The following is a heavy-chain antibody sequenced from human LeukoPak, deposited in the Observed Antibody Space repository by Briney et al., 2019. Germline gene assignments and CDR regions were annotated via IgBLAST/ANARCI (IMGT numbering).Heavy chain of an antibody. D-gene: IGHD6-13*01. CDR2: INPSGGST. CDR3: AVYSSSRYSY. Sequence: ASVKVFCKASGYTFTSYYMHWVRQAPGQGLEWMGIINPSGGSTSYAQKFQGRVTMTRDTSTSTVYMELSSLRSEDTAVYYCAVYSSSRYSYWGQGTLVTVSS. CDR1: GYTFTSYY. V-gene: IGHV1-46*03. J-gene: IGHJ4*02.